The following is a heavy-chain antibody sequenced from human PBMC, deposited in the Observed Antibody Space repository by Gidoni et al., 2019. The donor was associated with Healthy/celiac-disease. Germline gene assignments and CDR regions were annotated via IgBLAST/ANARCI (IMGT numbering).Heavy chain of an antibody. Sequence: QLQLQESGPGLVKPSETLSLTCTVSGGSISSSSYYWGWIRQPPGKGLEWIGSIYYSGSTYYNPSLKSRVTISVDTSKNQFSLKLSSVTAADTAVYYCARQTCSGGSCYSRKNYYYMDVWGKGTTVTVSS. V-gene: IGHV4-39*01. D-gene: IGHD2-15*01. CDR2: IYYSGST. J-gene: IGHJ6*03. CDR1: GGSISSSSYY. CDR3: ARQTCSGGSCYSRKNYYYMDV.